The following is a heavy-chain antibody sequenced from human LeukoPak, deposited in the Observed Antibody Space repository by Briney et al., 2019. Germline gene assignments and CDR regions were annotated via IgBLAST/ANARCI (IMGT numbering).Heavy chain of an antibody. V-gene: IGHV1-2*02. J-gene: IGHJ4*02. Sequence: ASMKVSCKASGYSFTGYYIHWVRQAPGQGLEWMGWINPNSGGTNYAQKFQGRVTMTRDTSISTAYMELSRLRSDDTAVYYCARSIAATREMRFDYWGQGTLVTVSS. D-gene: IGHD6-25*01. CDR1: GYSFTGYY. CDR3: ARSIAATREMRFDY. CDR2: INPNSGGT.